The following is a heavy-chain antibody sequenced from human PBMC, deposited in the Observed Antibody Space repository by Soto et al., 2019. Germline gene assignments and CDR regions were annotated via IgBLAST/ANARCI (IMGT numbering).Heavy chain of an antibody. CDR1: GYTFTGYY. D-gene: IGHD3-9*01. CDR3: ARDDPPLRYFDWLSPGAHDYYGMDV. Sequence: ASVKVSCKASGYTFTGYYMHWVRQAPGQGLEWMGWINPNSGGTNYAQKFQGWVTMTRDTSISTAYMELSRLRSDDTAVYYCARDDPPLRYFDWLSPGAHDYYGMDVWGQGTTVTVSS. V-gene: IGHV1-2*04. J-gene: IGHJ6*02. CDR2: INPNSGGT.